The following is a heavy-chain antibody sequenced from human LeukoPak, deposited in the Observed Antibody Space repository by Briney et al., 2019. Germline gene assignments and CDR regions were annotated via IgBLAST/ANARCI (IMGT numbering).Heavy chain of an antibody. CDR3: SRSSGSLLYYDFWGAHPDWFDP. V-gene: IGHV3-64*01. Sequence: GGSLRLSCAASGFTFSSYAMHWVRQAPGKGLEYVSAISSNGGSTYYANSVKGRFTISRDNSKNTLYLQMGSLRAEGMALYYCSRSSGSLLYYDFWGAHPDWFDPWGQGTLVTVSS. CDR1: GFTFSSYA. J-gene: IGHJ5*02. D-gene: IGHD3-3*01. CDR2: ISSNGGST.